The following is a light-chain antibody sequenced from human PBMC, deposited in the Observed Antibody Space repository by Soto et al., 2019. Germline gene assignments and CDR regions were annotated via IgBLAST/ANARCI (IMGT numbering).Light chain of an antibody. CDR1: QSISSW. CDR2: DAS. J-gene: IGKJ2*01. Sequence: DIQMTQSPSTLSASVGDRVTITCRASQSISSWLAWDQQKPGKAHKLLIYDASSLESGVPSRFSGSGSGTEFTLTISGLQPDDFATYYCQQYNSYSPYTFGQGTKLEIK. CDR3: QQYNSYSPYT. V-gene: IGKV1-5*01.